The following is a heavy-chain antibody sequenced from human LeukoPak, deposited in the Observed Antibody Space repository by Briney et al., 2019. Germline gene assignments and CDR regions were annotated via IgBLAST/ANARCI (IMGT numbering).Heavy chain of an antibody. CDR1: GHTFTGYY. Sequence: ASVKVCCKASGHTFTGYYMHWVRQAPGQGLEWMGWINPNSGGTNYAQKFQGRVTMTRGTSISTAYMELSRLRSDDTAVYYCARDLPVRGGNIEGLIDYWGQGTLVTVSS. CDR2: INPNSGGT. D-gene: IGHD3-16*01. V-gene: IGHV1-2*02. CDR3: ARDLPVRGGNIEGLIDY. J-gene: IGHJ4*02.